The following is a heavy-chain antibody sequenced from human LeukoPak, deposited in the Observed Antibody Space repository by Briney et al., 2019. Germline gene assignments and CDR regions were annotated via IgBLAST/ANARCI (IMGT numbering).Heavy chain of an antibody. D-gene: IGHD1-26*01. J-gene: IGHJ4*02. Sequence: PGASLRLSCAVSGFTFSNYAMSWVRQAPGEGLEWVSAITGSGGNTYYADSVKGRFTISRGNSKNTVFLQMNSLRAEDTAVYYCARQTTRWGIVGALDYWGQGTLVTVSS. V-gene: IGHV3-23*01. CDR3: ARQTTRWGIVGALDY. CDR2: ITGSGGNT. CDR1: GFTFSNYA.